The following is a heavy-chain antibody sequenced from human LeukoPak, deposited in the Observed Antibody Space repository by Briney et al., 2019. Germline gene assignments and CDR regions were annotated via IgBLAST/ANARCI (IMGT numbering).Heavy chain of an antibody. J-gene: IGHJ4*02. V-gene: IGHV4-31*03. Sequence: SETLSLTCTVSSGSISSGGYYWSWIRQHPGKGLEWIGCIYYSGSTYYNPSLKSRVTISADTSKNQFSLKLSSVTAADTAVYYCARGGFYSGLFDYWGQGTLVTVSS. CDR1: SGSISSGGYY. CDR3: ARGGFYSGLFDY. CDR2: IYYSGST. D-gene: IGHD4-4*01.